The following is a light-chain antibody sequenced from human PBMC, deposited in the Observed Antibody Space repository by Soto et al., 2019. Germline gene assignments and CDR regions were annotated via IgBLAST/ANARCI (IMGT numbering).Light chain of an antibody. J-gene: IGLJ1*01. CDR3: TTFAPGRIYV. CDR2: EVS. Sequence: QSALTQPASVSGSPGQSITISCSGASSGIGPYDYVSWYQHHPGRAPKLLIYEVSNRPSGVSYRFSGYKSGNTASLTISGLQAEDEGDYYCTTFAPGRIYVFGSGTKLTVL. V-gene: IGLV2-14*01. CDR1: SSGIGPYDY.